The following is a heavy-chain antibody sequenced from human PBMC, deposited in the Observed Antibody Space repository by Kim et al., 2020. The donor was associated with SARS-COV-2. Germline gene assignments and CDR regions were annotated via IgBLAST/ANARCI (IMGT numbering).Heavy chain of an antibody. J-gene: IGHJ4*02. CDR3: ARDGICSSASCFIDH. V-gene: IGHV3-33*01. CDR1: GFTFSSYG. D-gene: IGHD2-2*01. Sequence: GGSLRLSCVASGFTFSSYGMHWVRQAPGKGLEWVAVIWHDGNNKYYADSVKGRFSISRDNSKNTLYLQMNSLRAEDTAVYYCARDGICSSASCFIDHWGQGALVTVSS. CDR2: IWHDGNNK.